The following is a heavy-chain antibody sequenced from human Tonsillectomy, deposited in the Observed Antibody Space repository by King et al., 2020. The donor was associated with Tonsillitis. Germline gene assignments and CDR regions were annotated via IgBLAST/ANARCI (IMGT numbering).Heavy chain of an antibody. D-gene: IGHD7-27*01. CDR2: IYPRDSDT. Sequence: VQLVESGAEVKKSGESLKISCKGSGYNFATSWIAWVRHKPGKGLEWMGIIYPRDSDTRYSPSFQGQVTISADKSTTTAYLQWSSLKASDTAIYYCATHPHTWVDYWGQGTQVTVSP. CDR3: ATHPHTWVDY. V-gene: IGHV5-51*01. CDR1: GYNFATSW. J-gene: IGHJ4*02.